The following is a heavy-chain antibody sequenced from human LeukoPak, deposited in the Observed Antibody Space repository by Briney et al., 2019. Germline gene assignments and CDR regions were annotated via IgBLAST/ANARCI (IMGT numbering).Heavy chain of an antibody. CDR3: KSGGAAPGSFDY. CDR2: IKLDGSEQ. CDR1: GFTFTTYW. Sequence: GGSLRLSCAASGFTFTTYWMSWMRQAPGKGLQWAANIKLDGSEQYYVDSVKGRFTISRDNAKNSLFLQMNSLGVEDTAVYYCKSGGAAPGSFDYWGHGALVTVSS. V-gene: IGHV3-7*01. J-gene: IGHJ4*01. D-gene: IGHD1-26*01.